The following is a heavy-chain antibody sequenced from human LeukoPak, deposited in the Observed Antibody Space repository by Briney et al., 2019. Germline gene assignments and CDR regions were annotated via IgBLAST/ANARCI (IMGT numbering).Heavy chain of an antibody. CDR2: ISSSGSGDNT. CDR3: AKDRTVGASYWYFDL. V-gene: IGHV3-23*01. J-gene: IGHJ2*01. Sequence: GGSLRLSCAASGVTLSTYAMSWARQAPGKGLECVSGISSSGSGDNTYYADSVKGRFTISRDSSKNTLFLHMNTLRAEDTGIYYCAKDRTVGASYWYFDLWGRGTLVTVSS. CDR1: GVTLSTYA. D-gene: IGHD1-26*01.